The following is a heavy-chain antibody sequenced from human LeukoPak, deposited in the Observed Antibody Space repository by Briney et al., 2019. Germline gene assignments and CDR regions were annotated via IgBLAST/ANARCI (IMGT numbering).Heavy chain of an antibody. CDR3: ARHTPTYRRITMVRGPRRPNAFDI. CDR2: INHSGST. V-gene: IGHV4-34*01. Sequence: PSETLSLTCAVYGGSFSGYYWSWLRQPPGKGLEWIGEINHSGSTNYNPSLKSRVTISVDTSKNQFSLKLSSVTAADTAVYYCARHTPTYRRITMVRGPRRPNAFDIWGQGTMVTVSS. J-gene: IGHJ3*02. D-gene: IGHD3-10*01. CDR1: GGSFSGYY.